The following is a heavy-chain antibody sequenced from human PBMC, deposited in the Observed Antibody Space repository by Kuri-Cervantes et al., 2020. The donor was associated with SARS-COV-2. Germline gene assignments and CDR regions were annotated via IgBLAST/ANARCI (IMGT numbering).Heavy chain of an antibody. J-gene: IGHJ5*02. Sequence: GSSLKISCNGSGYSFTSYWISWVRQMPGKGVEWMGRIDPSDSYTNYSPSFQGHVTITADYTISTAYLQRSSPKASDTAMYYCARHLSSDALFDHWGQGTLVTCYS. CDR3: ARHLSSDALFDH. V-gene: IGHV5-10-1*01. D-gene: IGHD6-19*01. CDR2: IDPSDSYT. CDR1: GYSFTSYW.